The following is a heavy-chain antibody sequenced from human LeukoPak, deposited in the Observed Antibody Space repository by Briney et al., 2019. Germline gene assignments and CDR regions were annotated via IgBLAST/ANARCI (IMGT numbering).Heavy chain of an antibody. CDR2: ISGSGGST. V-gene: IGHV3-23*01. D-gene: IGHD3-22*01. CDR3: AKDGDPHYYDSSGYFYFDY. J-gene: IGHJ4*02. Sequence: PGGSLRLSCAASGFTFSSYAMSWVRQAPGKGLEWVSAISGSGGSTYYADSVKGRFTISRDNSKNTLYLQMNSLRAEDTAVYYCAKDGDPHYYDSSGYFYFDYWGQGTLVTVSS. CDR1: GFTFSSYA.